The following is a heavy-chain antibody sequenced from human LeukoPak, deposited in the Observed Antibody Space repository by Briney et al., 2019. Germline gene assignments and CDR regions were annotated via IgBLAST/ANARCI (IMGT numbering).Heavy chain of an antibody. V-gene: IGHV4-61*02. CDR1: GGSISSVSYY. Sequence: SETLSLTCTVSGGSISSVSYYWSWIRQPAGKGLEWIGRIYTSGSTSYNPSLKSRVTISVDTSKNQFSLKLSSVTAADTAVYYCARDSWGACSTSCYSSAFDIWGQGTMVSVSS. J-gene: IGHJ3*02. D-gene: IGHD2-2*02. CDR2: IYTSGST. CDR3: ARDSWGACSTSCYSSAFDI.